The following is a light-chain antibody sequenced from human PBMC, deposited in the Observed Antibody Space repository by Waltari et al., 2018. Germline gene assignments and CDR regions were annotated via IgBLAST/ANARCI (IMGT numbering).Light chain of an antibody. J-gene: IGKJ2*01. CDR3: QQYNSYST. V-gene: IGKV1-5*03. CDR1: QVISRW. CDR2: KAS. Sequence: DIQMTQSPSTLSASVGDRVTITCRASQVISRWLAWYPQKPGKAPKLLISKASSLESRVASRFSGSGYGTEFNLTISSLQTDDFATYYCQQYNSYSTFGQGTKLEIK.